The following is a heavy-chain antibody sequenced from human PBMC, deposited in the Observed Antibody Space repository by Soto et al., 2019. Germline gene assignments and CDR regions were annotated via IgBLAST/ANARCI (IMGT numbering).Heavy chain of an antibody. V-gene: IGHV3-21*01. CDR3: AREDSIIIPDVSDF. J-gene: IGHJ4*02. CDR2: ISKSDHT. Sequence: GGALSLSGTVSGVSGNDYGINLVRQALGKELKWVSSISKSDHTDYADSVNGRFAISGDNANSSVARHWNTLRVEDTAVSYCAREDSIIIPDVSDFWGQGTLVTVSS. CDR1: GVSGNDYG. D-gene: IGHD3-22*01.